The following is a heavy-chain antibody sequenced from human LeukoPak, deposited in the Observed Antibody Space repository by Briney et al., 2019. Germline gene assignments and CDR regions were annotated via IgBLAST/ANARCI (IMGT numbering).Heavy chain of an antibody. CDR2: ITSNADSFAT. V-gene: IGHV3-73*01. J-gene: IGHJ5*02. D-gene: IGHD1-1*01. Sequence: GGALRLSCVPSGFTFSGSLLHWVGPASGKGRKWVGRITSNADSFATAFAASVKGRFTISKDDSKNTAYLQMTSLKTEDTAVYYCAAPDGTGWFDPWGQGTLVTVSS. CDR3: AAPDGTGWFDP. CDR1: GFTFSGSL.